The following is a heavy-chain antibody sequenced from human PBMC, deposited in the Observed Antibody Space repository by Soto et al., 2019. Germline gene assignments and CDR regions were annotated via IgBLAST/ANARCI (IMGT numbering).Heavy chain of an antibody. D-gene: IGHD3-3*01. Sequence: RSQRLRYTAAWLNSVDFAMRRFRKDPRKGLEWVGFIRSKAYGGTTEYAASVKGRFTISRDDSKSIAYLQMNSLKTEDTAVYYCTRDYLENYDFWRGLRNDVFDIWGKGTMVTVSS. J-gene: IGHJ3*02. CDR1: WLNSVDFA. CDR3: TRDYLENYDFWRGLRNDVFDI. CDR2: IRSKAYGGTT. V-gene: IGHV3-49*03.